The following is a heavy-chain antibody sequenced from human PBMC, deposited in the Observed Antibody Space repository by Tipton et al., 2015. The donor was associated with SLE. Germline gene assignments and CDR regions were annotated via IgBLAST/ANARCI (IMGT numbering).Heavy chain of an antibody. D-gene: IGHD3-22*01. CDR3: ATLRGILSSGVDY. V-gene: IGHV4-34*01. J-gene: IGHJ4*02. CDR2: INHSGST. CDR1: GGSFSGYY. Sequence: LRLSCAVYGGSFSGYYWSWIRQPPGKGLEWIGEINHSGSTNYNPSLKSRVTISVDTSKNQFSLKLSSVTAADTAVYYCATLRGILSSGVDYWGQGTLVPFPS.